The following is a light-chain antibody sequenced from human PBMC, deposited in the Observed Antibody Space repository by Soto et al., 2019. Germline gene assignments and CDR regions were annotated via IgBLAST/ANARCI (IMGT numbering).Light chain of an antibody. V-gene: IGKV3-20*01. CDR2: GTS. CDR3: HHYGSSSET. CDR1: QSISRSD. Sequence: EIVLTQSPGTLSLSPGESATLSCRASQSISRSDLAWYQQKPGQAPRLLVYGTSTTLTGIPDRFSGSGSGTDFTLTISRLEPEDFAVYYCHHYGSSSETFGQGTKVEIK. J-gene: IGKJ1*01.